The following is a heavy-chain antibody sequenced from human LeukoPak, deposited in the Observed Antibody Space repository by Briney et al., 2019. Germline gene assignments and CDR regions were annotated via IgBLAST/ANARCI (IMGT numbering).Heavy chain of an antibody. CDR3: AVRQNLFNVGSGYFDY. Sequence: GASVKVSCKASGGTFSSYAISWVRQAPGQGLEWMGGIIPISGTANYAQKFQGRVTITTDESTSTAYMELSSLRSEDTAVYYCAVRQNLFNVGSGYFDYWGQGTLVTVSS. CDR2: IIPISGTA. CDR1: GGTFSSYA. J-gene: IGHJ4*02. V-gene: IGHV1-69*05. D-gene: IGHD1-14*01.